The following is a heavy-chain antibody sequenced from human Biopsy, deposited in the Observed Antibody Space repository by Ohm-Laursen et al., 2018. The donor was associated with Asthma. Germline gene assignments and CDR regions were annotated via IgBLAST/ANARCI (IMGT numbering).Heavy chain of an antibody. Sequence: SLRLSCAASGFKFDEYTMHWVRQAPGKGLEWVSGISWNSATIGYSDSVEGRFTISRDNAKNSVFLHMDSLRPEDTAFYYCAKVRSDWVITESFDYWGQGVLVTVSS. CDR3: AKVRSDWVITESFDY. CDR1: GFKFDEYT. J-gene: IGHJ4*02. D-gene: IGHD3-22*01. V-gene: IGHV3-9*01. CDR2: ISWNSATI.